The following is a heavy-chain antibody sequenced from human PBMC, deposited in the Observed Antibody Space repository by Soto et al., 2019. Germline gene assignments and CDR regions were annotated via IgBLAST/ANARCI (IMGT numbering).Heavy chain of an antibody. CDR2: INPNSCGT. J-gene: IGHJ3*02. CDR3: ARQISGDSDAFDM. CDR1: GYTFTGYY. D-gene: IGHD2-21*02. Sequence: ASVKVSCKASGYTFTGYYMHWVRQAPGQGLERMGWINPNSCGTNYAQKFQGRVTMTRDTSISTAYMELSSLRSDDTAMYYCARQISGDSDAFDMWGQGTMATVSS. V-gene: IGHV1-2*02.